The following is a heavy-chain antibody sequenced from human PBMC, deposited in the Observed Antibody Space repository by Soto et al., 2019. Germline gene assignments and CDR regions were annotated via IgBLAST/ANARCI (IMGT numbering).Heavy chain of an antibody. CDR3: ARARRDYYARRTDY. CDR2: MNPNSGNT. Sequence: QVQLVQSGAEVKKPGASVKVSCKASGYTFTSYDINWERQATGQGLEWMGWMNPNSGNTGYAQKFQGRVTMTRNTSISTAYMELSSLRSEDTAVYYCARARRDYYARRTDYWGQGTLVTVSS. J-gene: IGHJ4*02. CDR1: GYTFTSYD. D-gene: IGHD3-10*01. V-gene: IGHV1-8*01.